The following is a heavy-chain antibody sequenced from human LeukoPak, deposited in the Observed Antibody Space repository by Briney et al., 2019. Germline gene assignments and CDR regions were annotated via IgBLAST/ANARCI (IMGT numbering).Heavy chain of an antibody. V-gene: IGHV3-23*01. D-gene: IGHD2-15*01. CDR1: GFTFSIYA. Sequence: GSLRLSCAASGFTFSIYAMRWVRQAPGKGLQWVSDISGGGGSTYYADSVRGRFTISRDNSKNTLYLQMNSLRAEDTAVYYCATGEIVVVAATRKDYWGQGTLVTVSS. J-gene: IGHJ4*02. CDR2: ISGGGGST. CDR3: ATGEIVVVAATRKDY.